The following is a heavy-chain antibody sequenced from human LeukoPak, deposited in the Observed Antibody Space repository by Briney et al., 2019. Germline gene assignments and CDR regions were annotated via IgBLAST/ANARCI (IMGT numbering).Heavy chain of an antibody. J-gene: IGHJ4*02. D-gene: IGHD6-13*01. CDR2: IFYTGTT. CDR3: ATGGASSKPFDY. V-gene: IGHV4-59*01. Sequence: SETLSLTCTVSGGSISSYYWSWIRQPPGKGLEWIGFIFYTGTTNYNPSLKSRVTISVDMSKSQFSLKLSSVTAADTAVYFCATGGASSKPFDYWGQGTVVTVSS. CDR1: GGSISSYY.